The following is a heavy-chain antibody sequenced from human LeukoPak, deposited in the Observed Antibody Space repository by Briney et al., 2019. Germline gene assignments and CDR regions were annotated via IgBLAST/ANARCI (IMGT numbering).Heavy chain of an antibody. D-gene: IGHD3-9*01. J-gene: IGHJ3*02. CDR2: FYYSGST. V-gene: IGHV4-59*08. Sequence: LQSLCLSRAVSGVSTSTYFRTWVRESPGQGLEWCGYFYYSGSTNYKPSLKSRVTISVDTPENQVSLKLNSVTAADTAVYYCARGDDDILGGNAFDIWGQGTMVTVSS. CDR3: ARGDDDILGGNAFDI. CDR1: GVSTSTYF.